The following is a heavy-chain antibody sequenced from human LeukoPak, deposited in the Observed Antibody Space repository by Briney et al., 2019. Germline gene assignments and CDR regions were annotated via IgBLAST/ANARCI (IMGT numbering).Heavy chain of an antibody. Sequence: GGSLRLSCAASGFTFSSYEMNWVRQAPGKGLEWVSSISASSNFIHYAESVRGRFTISRDNAKNSLYLQMNSLGAQDTAVYYCARPATGYCSSAGCHWDSWGQGTLVTVSS. CDR3: ARPATGYCSSAGCHWDS. D-gene: IGHD2-2*01. CDR1: GFTFSSYE. J-gene: IGHJ4*02. CDR2: ISASSNFI. V-gene: IGHV3-21*01.